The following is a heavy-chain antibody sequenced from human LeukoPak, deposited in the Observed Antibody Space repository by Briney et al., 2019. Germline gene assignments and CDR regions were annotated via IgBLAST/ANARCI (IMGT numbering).Heavy chain of an antibody. D-gene: IGHD3-10*01. Sequence: SETLSLTCTVSGGSISSSSYYWGWIRQPPGKGLEWIGSIYYSGSTYYNPSLKSRVTISVDTSKNQFSLKLSSVTAADTAVYYCARVLTMVRGVIGWFDPWGQGTLVTVSS. V-gene: IGHV4-39*01. J-gene: IGHJ5*02. CDR3: ARVLTMVRGVIGWFDP. CDR1: GGSISSSSYY. CDR2: IYYSGST.